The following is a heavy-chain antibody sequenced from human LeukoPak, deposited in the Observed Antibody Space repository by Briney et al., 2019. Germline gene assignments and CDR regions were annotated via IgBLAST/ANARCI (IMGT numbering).Heavy chain of an antibody. CDR2: IYYSGST. V-gene: IGHV4-39*01. CDR1: GGSISSSSYY. Sequence: PSETLSLTCTVSGGSISSSSYYWGWIRQPPGKGLEWIGSIYYSGSTYYNPSLKSRVTISVDTSKSQFSLKPSSVTAADTAVYYCARLTTDDFWSGAYYYYMDVWGKGTTVTVSS. CDR3: ARLTTDDFWSGAYYYYMDV. J-gene: IGHJ6*03. D-gene: IGHD3-3*01.